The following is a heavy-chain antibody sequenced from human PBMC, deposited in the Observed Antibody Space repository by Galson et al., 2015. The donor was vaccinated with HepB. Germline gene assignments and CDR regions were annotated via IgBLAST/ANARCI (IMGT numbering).Heavy chain of an antibody. D-gene: IGHD3-22*01. J-gene: IGHJ4*02. CDR1: GFTFSSFE. CDR2: ISGSDNMI. Sequence: SLRLSCAASGFTFSSFEVNWVRQAPGKGLEWVSYISGSDNMIFYADSVKGRFTISRDNAKNSLYLQMNILRAEDTAVYYCARAARCESSGYYYFEQWGQGTLVTVSS. V-gene: IGHV3-48*03. CDR3: ARAARCESSGYYYFEQ.